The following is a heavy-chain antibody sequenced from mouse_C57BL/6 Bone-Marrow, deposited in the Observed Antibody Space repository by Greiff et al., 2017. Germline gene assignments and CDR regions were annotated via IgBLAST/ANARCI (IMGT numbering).Heavy chain of an antibody. J-gene: IGHJ1*03. CDR3: SRQFTTVRATNDFDV. D-gene: IGHD1-1*01. Sequence: VQLKESGGGLVKPGGSLTLSCAASGFPFSSYTMSWVRQTPEKRLQWVAAISGGGGHTYYTDSVKGRFTISSDNDKNILYLQMSSLMSEDTALYYGSRQFTTVRATNDFDVWGTGTTVTVSS. V-gene: IGHV5-9*01. CDR2: ISGGGGHT. CDR1: GFPFSSYT.